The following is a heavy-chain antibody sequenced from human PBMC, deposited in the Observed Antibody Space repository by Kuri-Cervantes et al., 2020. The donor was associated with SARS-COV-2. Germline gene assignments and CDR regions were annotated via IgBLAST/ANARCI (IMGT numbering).Heavy chain of an antibody. D-gene: IGHD4-17*01. CDR2: ISAYNGNT. CDR1: GYTFTSYG. Sequence: ASVKVSCKASGYTFTSYGISWVRQAPGQGLEWMGWISAYNGNTNYAQKLQGRVTMTTDESTSTAYMELSSLRSEDTAVYYCAEEGSDMTTVTPGAFDIWGQGTMVTVSS. V-gene: IGHV1-18*01. J-gene: IGHJ3*02. CDR3: AEEGSDMTTVTPGAFDI.